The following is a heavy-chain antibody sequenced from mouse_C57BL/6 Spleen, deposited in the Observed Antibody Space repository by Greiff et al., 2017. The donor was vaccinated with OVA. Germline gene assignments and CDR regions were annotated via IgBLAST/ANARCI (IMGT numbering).Heavy chain of an antibody. J-gene: IGHJ2*01. V-gene: IGHV1-26*01. Sequence: EVQLQQSGPELVKPGASVKISCKASGYTFTDYYMNWVKQSHGKSLEWIGDINPNNGGTSYNQKFKGKATLTVDKSSSTAYMELRSLTSVDSAVXYCGRERDDYADYWGQGTTLTVSS. D-gene: IGHD2-4*01. CDR2: INPNNGGT. CDR1: GYTFTDYY. CDR3: GRERDDYADY.